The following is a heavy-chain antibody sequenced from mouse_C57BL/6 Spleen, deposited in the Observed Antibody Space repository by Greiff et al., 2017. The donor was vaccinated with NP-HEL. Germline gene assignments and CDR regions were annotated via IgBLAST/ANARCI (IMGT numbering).Heavy chain of an antibody. CDR2: IYPGDGDT. CDR1: GYAFSSSW. J-gene: IGHJ3*01. Sequence: QVQLQQSGPELVKPGASVKISCKASGYAFSSSWMNWVKQRPGKGLEWIGRIYPGDGDTNYNGKFKGKATLTADKSSSTAYMQLSSLTSEDSAVYFCARRDYSNYAFAYWGQGTLVTVSA. CDR3: ARRDYSNYAFAY. D-gene: IGHD2-5*01. V-gene: IGHV1-82*01.